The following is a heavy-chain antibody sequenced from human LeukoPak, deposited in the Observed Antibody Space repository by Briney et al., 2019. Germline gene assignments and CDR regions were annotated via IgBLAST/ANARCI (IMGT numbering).Heavy chain of an antibody. CDR1: GFTFSSYA. J-gene: IGHJ4*02. D-gene: IGHD3-22*01. CDR2: ISGSGGST. V-gene: IGHV3-23*01. Sequence: GFLRLSCAASGFTFSSYAMSWVRQAPGKGLEWVSAISGSGGSTYYADSVKGRFTISRDNSKNTLYLQMNSLRAEDTAVYYCATHYYDSSGYYPTDFDYWGQGTLVTVSS. CDR3: ATHYYDSSGYYPTDFDY.